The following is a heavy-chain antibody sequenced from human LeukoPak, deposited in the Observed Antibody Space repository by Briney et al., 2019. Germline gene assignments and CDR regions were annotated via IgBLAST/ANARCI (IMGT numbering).Heavy chain of an antibody. CDR2: IYTSGST. CDR1: GGSISSYY. J-gene: IGHJ5*02. D-gene: IGHD2-2*01. CDR3: ARDQVVPAAHNWFDP. V-gene: IGHV4-4*07. Sequence: PSETLSLTCTVSGGSISSYYWGWIRQPAGKGLEWIGRIYTSGSTNYNPSLKSRVTMSVDTSKNQFSLKLSSVTAADTAVYYCARDQVVPAAHNWFDPWGQGTLVTVSS.